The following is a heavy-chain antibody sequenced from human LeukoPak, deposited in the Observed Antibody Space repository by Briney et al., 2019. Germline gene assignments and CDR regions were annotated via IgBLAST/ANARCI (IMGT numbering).Heavy chain of an antibody. CDR3: AWGALDD. CDR1: GYSFTTYL. D-gene: IGHD3-16*01. Sequence: LGESLKISCQASGYSFTTYLINWVRQMPGKGLEWMGRIDPGDSQANYNPSFQGHVTISADKSINTAYLQWSSLKASDTAIYYCAWGALDDWGRGTLVTVSS. V-gene: IGHV5-10-1*01. CDR2: IDPGDSQA. J-gene: IGHJ4*02.